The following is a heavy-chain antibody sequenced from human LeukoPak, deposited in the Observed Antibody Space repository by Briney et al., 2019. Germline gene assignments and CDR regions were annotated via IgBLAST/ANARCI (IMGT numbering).Heavy chain of an antibody. J-gene: IGHJ3*02. CDR2: INHSGST. Sequence: SETLSLTCAVYGGSFSGYYWSWIRQPPGKGLEWIGEINHSGSTNYNPSLKSRVTISVDTSKNQFSLQLNSVTPEDTAVYYCVRDSGLGNDAFDIWGQGTMVTVSS. CDR1: GGSFSGYY. D-gene: IGHD3-10*01. CDR3: VRDSGLGNDAFDI. V-gene: IGHV4-34*01.